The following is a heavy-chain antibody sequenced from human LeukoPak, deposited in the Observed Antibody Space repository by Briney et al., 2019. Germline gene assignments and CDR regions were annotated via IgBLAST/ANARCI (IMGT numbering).Heavy chain of an antibody. Sequence: PGGSLRLSCAASGFTFSSYGMNWVRQAPGKGLEWVSYISSSSTIYYADSVKGRFTISRDNAKNSLYLQMNSLRAEDTAVYYCARDHVDTAMAYYYYYYMDVWGKGTTVTVSS. V-gene: IGHV3-48*01. CDR3: ARDHVDTAMAYYYYYYMDV. D-gene: IGHD5-18*01. CDR1: GFTFSSYG. CDR2: ISSSSTI. J-gene: IGHJ6*03.